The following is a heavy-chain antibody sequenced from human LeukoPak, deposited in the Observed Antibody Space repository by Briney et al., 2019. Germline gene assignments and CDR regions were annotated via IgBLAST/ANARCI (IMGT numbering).Heavy chain of an antibody. Sequence: TGGSLRLSCAASGFTFRDYGMAWVRQAPGKGPEWVSSINNGGINTHYTASVMGRFTISRDNSKNMLFLQMNNLRVEDTAVHYCASQLWDGGSWGQGTRVTVSS. D-gene: IGHD4-23*01. CDR3: ASQLWDGGS. CDR2: INNGGINT. V-gene: IGHV3-23*03. J-gene: IGHJ4*02. CDR1: GFTFRDYG.